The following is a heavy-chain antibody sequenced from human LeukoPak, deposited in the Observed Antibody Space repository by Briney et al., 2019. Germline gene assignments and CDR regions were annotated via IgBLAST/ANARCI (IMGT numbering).Heavy chain of an antibody. V-gene: IGHV3-48*02. CDR3: ARDLIAATGDAFDI. CDR1: GCTFSTYA. CDR2: ISSSGGTT. J-gene: IGHJ3*02. Sequence: PGGSLRLSCAASGCTFSTYAMNWVRQAPGKGLEWVSFISSSGGTTYYADSVKGRFTISRDNAKNTLYLQMNSLRDEDTAVYYCARDLIAATGDAFDIWGRGTMVTVSS. D-gene: IGHD6-13*01.